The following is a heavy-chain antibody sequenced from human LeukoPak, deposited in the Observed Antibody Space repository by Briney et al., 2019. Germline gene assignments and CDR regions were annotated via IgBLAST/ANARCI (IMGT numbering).Heavy chain of an antibody. J-gene: IGHJ4*02. CDR2: IKHGGSET. CDR3: ARDRPTVVGY. CDR1: GFTFRSYW. D-gene: IGHD2-15*01. Sequence: GGSLRLSCAGSGFTFRSYWMSWVRQAPGKGLEWVTNIKHGGSETYYVDSLKGRFTISRDNAKNSLYLQMSSLRAEDTAVYYCARDRPTVVGYWGQGTLVTVSS. V-gene: IGHV3-7*01.